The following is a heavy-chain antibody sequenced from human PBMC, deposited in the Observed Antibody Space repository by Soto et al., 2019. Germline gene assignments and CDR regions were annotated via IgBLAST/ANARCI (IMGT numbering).Heavy chain of an antibody. CDR2: IWFDGGDK. Sequence: QVKLVESGGGVVQPGRSLRLSCAASGFTFSNFGMHWVRQAPGKGLEWVAVIWFDGGDKHYVDSVEGRFTISRDNSKNTVYLQMNSLRPEDTAVYYCARDRYTTSSYGMDVWGQGTTVTVPS. V-gene: IGHV3-33*01. CDR1: GFTFSNFG. J-gene: IGHJ6*02. D-gene: IGHD6-6*01. CDR3: ARDRYTTSSYGMDV.